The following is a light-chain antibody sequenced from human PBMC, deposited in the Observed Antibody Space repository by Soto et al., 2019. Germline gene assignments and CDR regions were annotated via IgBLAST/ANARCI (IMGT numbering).Light chain of an antibody. CDR3: QQLRT. CDR1: QGISSY. V-gene: IGKV1-9*01. Sequence: DIQLTQSPSFLSASVGDRVTITCRASQGISSYLAWYQQKPGRAPNLLIFGASTLRSGVPSRFSGSRSGTEFTLTISSLQPDDFATYYCQQLRTFGQGTMVEIK. J-gene: IGKJ1*01. CDR2: GAS.